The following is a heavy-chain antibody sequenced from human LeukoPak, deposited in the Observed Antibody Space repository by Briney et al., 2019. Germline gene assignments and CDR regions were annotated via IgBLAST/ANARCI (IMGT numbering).Heavy chain of an antibody. Sequence: ASVKVSCKPSGYTFTNYGISWVRQAPGQGLEWMGWITAYNGNTNYAQKFQGRVTMTTDTSTNTVYMELRSLRSDDTAVYYCARATAMAYSYYYMDVWGKGTTVTVSS. CDR1: GYTFTNYG. V-gene: IGHV1-18*01. J-gene: IGHJ6*03. CDR3: ARATAMAYSYYYMDV. CDR2: ITAYNGNT. D-gene: IGHD5-18*01.